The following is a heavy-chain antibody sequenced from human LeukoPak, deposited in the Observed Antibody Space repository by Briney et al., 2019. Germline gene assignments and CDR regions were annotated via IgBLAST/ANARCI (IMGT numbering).Heavy chain of an antibody. D-gene: IGHD1-26*01. J-gene: IGHJ4*02. CDR1: GFTFSSYY. V-gene: IGHV3-74*01. Sequence: GGSLRLSCVASGFTFSSYYMHWVRQAPGKGPVWVSGINTDGSSITYADSVKGRFTISRDNAKNTVYLQMNSLRADDTAVYFCARNSGTNRPLDYWGQGTLVTVSS. CDR3: ARNSGTNRPLDY. CDR2: INTDGSSI.